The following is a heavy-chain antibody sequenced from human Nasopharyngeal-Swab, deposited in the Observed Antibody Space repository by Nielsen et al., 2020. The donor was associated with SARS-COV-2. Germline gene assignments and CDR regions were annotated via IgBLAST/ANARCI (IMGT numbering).Heavy chain of an antibody. Sequence: SETLSLTCAVSGYSISSGSYYWSWIRQPAGKGLEWIGRIYTSGSTNYNPSLKSRVTISVDTSKNQFSLKLSSVTAADTAVYYCARTTLYGDCDKLDFDYWGQGTLVTVSS. CDR1: GYSISSGSYY. CDR2: IYTSGST. J-gene: IGHJ4*02. CDR3: ARTTLYGDCDKLDFDY. D-gene: IGHD4-17*01. V-gene: IGHV4-61*02.